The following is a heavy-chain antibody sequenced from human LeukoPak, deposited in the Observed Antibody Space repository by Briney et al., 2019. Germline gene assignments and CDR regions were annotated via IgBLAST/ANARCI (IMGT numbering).Heavy chain of an antibody. CDR1: GFSLSNNG. V-gene: IGHV3-21*04. CDR3: ARGARWAYYFDY. J-gene: IGHJ4*02. Sequence: GGSLRLSCAASGFSLSNNGMNWVRQAPGKGLEWVSFIGSNPYFKYYADSVKGRFTISRDNANNSVFLQMNNLRAEDSAIYYCARGARWAYYFDYWGQGSLVTVSS. D-gene: IGHD4-23*01. CDR2: IGSNPYFK.